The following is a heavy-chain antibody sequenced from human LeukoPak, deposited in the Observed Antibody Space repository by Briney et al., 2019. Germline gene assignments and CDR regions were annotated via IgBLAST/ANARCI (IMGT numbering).Heavy chain of an antibody. V-gene: IGHV1-2*02. Sequence: GASVKVSCKASGYTFSGYYMHWVRQAPGQGLEWIGWINPNSGGTNYAQKFQGRVTMTRDTSISTAYMELSRLRSDDTAVYYCAREETNWGDAFDIWGQGTMVTVSS. CDR1: GYTFSGYY. CDR3: AREETNWGDAFDI. D-gene: IGHD7-27*01. CDR2: INPNSGGT. J-gene: IGHJ3*02.